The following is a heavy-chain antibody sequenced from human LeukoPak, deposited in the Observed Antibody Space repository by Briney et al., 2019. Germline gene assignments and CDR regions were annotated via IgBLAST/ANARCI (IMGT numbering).Heavy chain of an antibody. CDR1: GGSISSGGYS. D-gene: IGHD7-27*01. J-gene: IGHJ4*02. CDR3: ARLELGSYFDY. CDR2: IYHSGST. Sequence: ASETLSLTCAVSGGSISSGGYSWSWIRQPPGKGLEWIGYIYHSGSTNYNPSLKSRVTISVDTSKNQFSLKLSSVTAADTAVYYCARLELGSYFDYWGQGTLVTVSS. V-gene: IGHV4-30-2*01.